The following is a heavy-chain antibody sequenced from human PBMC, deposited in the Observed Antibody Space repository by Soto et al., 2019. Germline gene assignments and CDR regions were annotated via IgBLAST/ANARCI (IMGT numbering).Heavy chain of an antibody. Sequence: QVQLVQSGAEVKKPGASVKVSCKASGYTFTSYGISWVRQAPGQGLEWMGWISAYNGNTNYAQKLQGRVTMNTDTTTSTSYMELRTLNSDDTSVYYCARDCAAAGPFDYWGQGTLVTVSS. CDR3: ARDCAAAGPFDY. CDR2: ISAYNGNT. J-gene: IGHJ4*02. D-gene: IGHD6-13*01. V-gene: IGHV1-18*01. CDR1: GYTFTSYG.